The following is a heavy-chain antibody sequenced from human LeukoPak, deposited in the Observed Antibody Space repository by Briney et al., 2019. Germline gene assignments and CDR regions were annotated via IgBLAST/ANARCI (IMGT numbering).Heavy chain of an antibody. CDR3: ARTASYYYYYMDV. CDR1: GGSFSGYY. J-gene: IGHJ6*03. Sequence: SETLSLTCAVYGGSFSGYYWSWIRQPPGKGLEWIGYVYYSGSSNYNPSLKSRVTISLDTSKNQFSLQLSSVTAADTAVYYCARTASYYYYYMDVWGKGTTVTISS. CDR2: VYYSGSS. V-gene: IGHV4-59*01.